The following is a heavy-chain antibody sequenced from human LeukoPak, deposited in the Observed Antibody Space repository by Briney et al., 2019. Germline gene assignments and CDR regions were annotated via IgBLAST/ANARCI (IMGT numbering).Heavy chain of an antibody. Sequence: GGSLRLSCAASGFTFSRSWMTWVRQAPGKGLECVANIKQDGSGKHYVDSVKGRFTISRDNGKNSLYLQMNSLRAEDTAVYYCARDEVGYFDYWGQGTLVTVSS. CDR3: ARDEVGYFDY. CDR2: IKQDGSGK. V-gene: IGHV3-7*01. CDR1: GFTFSRSW. J-gene: IGHJ4*02.